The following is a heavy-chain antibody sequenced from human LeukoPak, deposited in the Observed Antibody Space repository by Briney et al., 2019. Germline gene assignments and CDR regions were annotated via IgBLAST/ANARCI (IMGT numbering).Heavy chain of an antibody. V-gene: IGHV3-48*03. Sequence: PGGSLRLSCAASGFTFSSYEMNWLRQAQGKGLEWVSYISSSGSTIYYADYVKGPITISRDNAKNSLYLQMNSLRAEDTAVYYCARDKSRLRYCSSTSCPVGYYGMDVWGQGTTVTVSS. D-gene: IGHD2-2*01. CDR2: ISSSGSTI. J-gene: IGHJ6*02. CDR3: ARDKSRLRYCSSTSCPVGYYGMDV. CDR1: GFTFSSYE.